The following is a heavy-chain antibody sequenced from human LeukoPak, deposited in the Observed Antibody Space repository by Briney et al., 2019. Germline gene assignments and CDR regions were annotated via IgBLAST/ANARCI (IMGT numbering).Heavy chain of an antibody. V-gene: IGHV4-59*01. D-gene: IGHD2/OR15-2a*01. CDR3: ARAYFTTDAFDI. Sequence: SETLSLTCTVSGRSISSYYWSWIRQPPGKGLEWIGYIYYSGSTNYNPSLKSRVTISVDTSKNQFSLKLSSVTAADTAVYYCARAYFTTDAFDIWGQGTMVTVSS. CDR1: GRSISSYY. J-gene: IGHJ3*02. CDR2: IYYSGST.